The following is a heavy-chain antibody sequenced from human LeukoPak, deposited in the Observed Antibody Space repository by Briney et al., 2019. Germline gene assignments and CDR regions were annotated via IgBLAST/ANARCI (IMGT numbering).Heavy chain of an antibody. CDR1: GGSISTPGYY. J-gene: IGHJ4*02. D-gene: IGHD2-21*02. CDR2: FYYSGTS. CDR3: ARLVVLVAAIVDY. V-gene: IGHV4-39*07. Sequence: PSETLSLTCTVSGGSISTPGYYWGWIRQSPGKGLEWIGTFYYSGTSLYNPSLKSRVAMSADTSKNQFSLRLKSVTAGDTAVYYCARLVVLVAAIVDYWGQGTLIAVSS.